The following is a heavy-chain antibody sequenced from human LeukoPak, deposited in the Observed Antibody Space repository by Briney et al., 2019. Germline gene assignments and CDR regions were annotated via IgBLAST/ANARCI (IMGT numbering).Heavy chain of an antibody. V-gene: IGHV4-39*01. Sequence: SETLSLTCTVSGGSISSSSYYWGWIRQPPGKGLEWIGSIYYSGSTYYNPSLKSRVTISVDTSKNQFSLKLSSVTAADTAVYYCARRYCSGGSCSSPYYYYMDVWGKGTTVTVSS. CDR1: GGSISSSSYY. CDR2: IYYSGST. CDR3: ARRYCSGGSCSSPYYYYMDV. D-gene: IGHD2-15*01. J-gene: IGHJ6*03.